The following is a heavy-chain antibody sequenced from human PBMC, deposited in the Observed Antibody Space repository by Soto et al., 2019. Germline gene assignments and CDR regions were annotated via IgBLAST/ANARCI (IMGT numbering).Heavy chain of an antibody. V-gene: IGHV4-34*01. Sequence: SETLSHTCAVYGGSFSGYYWSWIRQPPGKGLEWIGEINHSGSTNYNPSLKSRVTISVDTSKNQFSLKLSSVTAADTAVYYCARGGRQIKYCSGGSCYSPTTHWFDPWGQGTLVTVSS. J-gene: IGHJ5*02. CDR3: ARGGRQIKYCSGGSCYSPTTHWFDP. CDR1: GGSFSGYY. D-gene: IGHD2-15*01. CDR2: INHSGST.